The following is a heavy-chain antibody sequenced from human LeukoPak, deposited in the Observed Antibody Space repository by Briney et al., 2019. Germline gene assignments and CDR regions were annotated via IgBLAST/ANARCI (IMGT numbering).Heavy chain of an antibody. V-gene: IGHV3-66*01. CDR1: GFTVSSNY. J-gene: IGHJ4*02. CDR3: ARGPGIAVAGRNY. D-gene: IGHD6-19*01. Sequence: PGGSLRLSCAASGFTVSSNYMSWVRQAPGKGLEWVSVIYSGGSTYYADSVKGRFTISRDNSKNTLYLQMNSLRAEDTAVYYCARGPGIAVAGRNYWGQGTLVTVSS. CDR2: IYSGGST.